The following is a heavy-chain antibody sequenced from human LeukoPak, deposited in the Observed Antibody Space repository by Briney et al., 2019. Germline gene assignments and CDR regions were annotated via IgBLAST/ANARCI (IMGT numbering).Heavy chain of an antibody. J-gene: IGHJ4*02. Sequence: GGSLRLSCAASGFTFSAYWMHWVRQAPGKGLEWLADIRQDGDQTYYADSVKGRFTISRDNAKNSLYLQLNSLRAEDTAVYYCAKDLASTGVLDLWGQGTLVTVSS. V-gene: IGHV3-7*01. CDR2: IRQDGDQT. CDR1: GFTFSAYW. D-gene: IGHD1-14*01. CDR3: AKDLASTGVLDL.